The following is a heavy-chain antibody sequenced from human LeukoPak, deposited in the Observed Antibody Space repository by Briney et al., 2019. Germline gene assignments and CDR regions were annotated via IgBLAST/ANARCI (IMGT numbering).Heavy chain of an antibody. J-gene: IGHJ4*02. CDR3: ARDIEDSSGYDY. V-gene: IGHV1-46*01. Sequence: ASVKVSCKASGYIFTAFAINWVRQAPGQGLEWMGIINPSGGSTSYAQKFQGRVTMTRDMSTSTVYMELSSLRSEDTAVYYCARDIEDSSGYDYWGQETLATVSS. CDR1: GYIFTAFA. D-gene: IGHD3-22*01. CDR2: INPSGGST.